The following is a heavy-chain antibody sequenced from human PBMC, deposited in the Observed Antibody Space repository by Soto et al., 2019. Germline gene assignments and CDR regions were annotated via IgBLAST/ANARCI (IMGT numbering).Heavy chain of an antibody. CDR3: ATLTAPSDY. Sequence: QVQLVESGGGLVKPGGSLRLSCVASGFTFRNYFMNWIRQAPGKGPEWLSYISSDESTVFYADSVKGRFTTSRDNAKNSVYLQMNSRRAEDTAVYYCATLTAPSDYWGQGSLVTVSS. J-gene: IGHJ4*02. CDR2: ISSDESTV. D-gene: IGHD2-21*02. CDR1: GFTFRNYF. V-gene: IGHV3-11*01.